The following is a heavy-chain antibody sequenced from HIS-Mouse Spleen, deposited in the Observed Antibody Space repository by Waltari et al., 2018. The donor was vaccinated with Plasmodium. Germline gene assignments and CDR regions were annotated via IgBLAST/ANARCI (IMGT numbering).Heavy chain of an antibody. CDR2: IKQEGSEK. D-gene: IGHD6-13*01. J-gene: IGHJ2*01. V-gene: IGHV3-7*01. CDR1: GFTFSSYW. CDR3: ASSWYWYFDL. Sequence: EVQLVESGGGLVQPGGSLRLSGAAAGFTFSSYWMSWVRQAPGKGLEWVANIKQEGSEKYYVDSVKGRFTISRDNAKNSLYLQMNSPRAEDTAVYYCASSWYWYFDLWGRGTLVTVSS.